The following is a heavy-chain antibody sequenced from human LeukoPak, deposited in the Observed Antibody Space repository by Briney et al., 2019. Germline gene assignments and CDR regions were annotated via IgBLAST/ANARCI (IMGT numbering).Heavy chain of an antibody. D-gene: IGHD3-10*01. CDR2: IYYSGST. Sequence: SETLSLTCTVSGGSISSYYWSWIRQPPGKGLEWIGYIYYSGSTNYNPSLKSRVTISVDTSKNQFSLKLSSVTAADTAVYYCAREDYYGSGSYDYWGQGTLVTVSS. J-gene: IGHJ4*02. CDR3: AREDYYGSGSYDY. CDR1: GGSISSYY. V-gene: IGHV4-59*01.